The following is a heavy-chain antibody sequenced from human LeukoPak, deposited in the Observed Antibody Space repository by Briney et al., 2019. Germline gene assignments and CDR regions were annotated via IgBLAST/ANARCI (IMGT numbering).Heavy chain of an antibody. CDR3: ARDNYYKADY. J-gene: IGHJ4*02. Sequence: GESLRLSCAASGFTFNTHWMAWVRQAPGRGLEWVANIKEDGSEKNYVDSVKGRFTISRDNAKNSLYLQVYSLRGEDTAVYYCARDNYYKADYWGQGTLVTVSS. V-gene: IGHV3-7*01. D-gene: IGHD3-22*01. CDR1: GFTFNTHW. CDR2: IKEDGSEK.